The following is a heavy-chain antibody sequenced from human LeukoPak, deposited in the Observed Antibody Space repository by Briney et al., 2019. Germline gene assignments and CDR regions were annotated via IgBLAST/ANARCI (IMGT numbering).Heavy chain of an antibody. CDR1: GFTFSNYD. CDR2: IGTAGDN. Sequence: QAGGSLRLSCAASGFTFSNYDMHWVRQAPGKGLEWVSGIGTAGDNYYTAYVKGRFTIAREDVNSHLYLQMSNLRVGDTAVDYFARPISDYYELKTGDYGPTWWYFDLWGRGTLVAVSS. V-gene: IGHV3-13*01. J-gene: IGHJ2*01. CDR3: ARPISDYYELKTGDYGPTWWYFDL. D-gene: IGHD3-22*01.